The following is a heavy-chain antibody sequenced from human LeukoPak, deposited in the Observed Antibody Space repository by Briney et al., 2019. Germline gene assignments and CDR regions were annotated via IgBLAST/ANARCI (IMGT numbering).Heavy chain of an antibody. Sequence: GGSLRLSCAASGFTFSSYWMSWVRQAPGKGLEWVANIKQDGSEKYYVDSVKGRFTISRDNAKNSLYLQMNTLRAEDTALYYCARRFGDLSSYYMDVWGKGTTVTVSS. V-gene: IGHV3-7*03. CDR2: IKQDGSEK. J-gene: IGHJ6*03. CDR1: GFTFSSYW. D-gene: IGHD3-10*01. CDR3: ARRFGDLSSYYMDV.